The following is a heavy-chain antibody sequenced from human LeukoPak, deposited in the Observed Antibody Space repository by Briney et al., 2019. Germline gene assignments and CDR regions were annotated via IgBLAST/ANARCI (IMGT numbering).Heavy chain of an antibody. CDR3: AKDLGGLHYFDY. D-gene: IGHD3-16*01. CDR2: ISSSSSTI. CDR1: AFMFSRYS. V-gene: IGHV3-48*01. J-gene: IGHJ4*02. Sequence: PGGSLRLSCAASAFMFSRYSMNWVRQAPGKGLEWVSYISSSSSTIYYADSVKGRFTISRDNGKNSLYLQMNSLRAEDTAVYYCAKDLGGLHYFDYWGQGTLVTVSS.